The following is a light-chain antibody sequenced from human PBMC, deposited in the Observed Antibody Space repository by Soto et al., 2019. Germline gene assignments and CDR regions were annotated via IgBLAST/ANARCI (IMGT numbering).Light chain of an antibody. CDR1: QSVSSN. V-gene: IGKV3-15*01. Sequence: EIVMTQSPATLSVSPGERATLSCRASQSVSSNLAWYQQKPGQAPRLLIYGASTRATGIPARFSGSGSGTEFTLTISSLQSEDFAVYYCQQYNSSPLFGQGTRLEMK. J-gene: IGKJ5*01. CDR3: QQYNSSPL. CDR2: GAS.